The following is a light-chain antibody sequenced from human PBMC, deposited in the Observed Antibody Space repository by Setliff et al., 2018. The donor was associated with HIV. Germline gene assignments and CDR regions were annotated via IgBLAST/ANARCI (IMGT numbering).Light chain of an antibody. CDR2: DVN. Sequence: QSALTQPASVSGSPGQSITISCTGTSSDIGGYGLVSWYQQHPGGAPKLIIYDVNKWPSGVSNRFSGSRSGNTASLTISGLQADDEANYYCCSYAGSSSLAFGGGTKVTVL. CDR1: SSDIGGYGL. V-gene: IGLV2-23*02. J-gene: IGLJ2*01. CDR3: CSYAGSSSLA.